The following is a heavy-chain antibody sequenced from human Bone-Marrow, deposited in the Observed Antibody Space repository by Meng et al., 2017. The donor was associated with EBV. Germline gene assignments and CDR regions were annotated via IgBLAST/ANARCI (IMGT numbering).Heavy chain of an antibody. D-gene: IGHD6-19*01. V-gene: IGHV4-39*01. CDR1: GDSISSFYY. J-gene: IGHJ5*02. Sequence: LQLGEADPRQVKPSWSLSPTCTVTGDSISSFYYSGWIRQPPGRGLEWLGSVHYTGGIYYSPSLKSRVTVSVDTSKNQFSLRLTSVTAADTAVYYCARPFPSWQSPRLDPFGAWGQGTLVTVSS. CDR3: ARPFPSWQSPRLDPFGA. CDR2: VHYTGGI.